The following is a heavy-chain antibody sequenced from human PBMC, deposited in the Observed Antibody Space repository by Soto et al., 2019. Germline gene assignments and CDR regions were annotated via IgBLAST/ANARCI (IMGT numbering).Heavy chain of an antibody. J-gene: IGHJ6*02. CDR2: IYYSGST. Sequence: SETLCLTCTVAGGSISSYYWSWIRQPPEKGLEWIGYIYYSGSTDYNPSLKSRVTISVDTSKNQFSLKLSSVTAADTAVYYCARGLIAAAGNYYYGMDVWGQGTTVTVSS. D-gene: IGHD6-13*01. V-gene: IGHV4-59*01. CDR1: GGSISSYY. CDR3: ARGLIAAAGNYYYGMDV.